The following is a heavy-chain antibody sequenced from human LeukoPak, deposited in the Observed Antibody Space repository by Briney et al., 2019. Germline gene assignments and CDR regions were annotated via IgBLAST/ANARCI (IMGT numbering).Heavy chain of an antibody. CDR2: INPNSGGT. CDR1: GYTFTGYY. CDR3: ARGNVVVVAATPRWFDP. D-gene: IGHD2-15*01. Sequence: ASVKVSCKASGYTFTGYYMHWVRQAPGQGLEWMGWINPNSGGTKYAQKFQGRVTMTRDTSISTAYMELSRLRSDDTAVYYCARGNVVVVAATPRWFDPWGQGTLVTVSS. V-gene: IGHV1-2*02. J-gene: IGHJ5*02.